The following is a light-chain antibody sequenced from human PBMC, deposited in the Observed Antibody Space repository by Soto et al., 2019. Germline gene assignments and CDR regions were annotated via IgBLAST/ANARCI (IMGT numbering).Light chain of an antibody. CDR2: GAS. CDR1: QSVSSN. V-gene: IGKV3-11*01. Sequence: EIVMTQSPATLSVSPGERATLSCRASQSVSSNLAWYQQKPGQAPRPLIYGASTRATGIPARFSGSGSGTDFTLTISSLEPEDFAVYYCQQRSDWPSFGQGTRLEI. J-gene: IGKJ5*01. CDR3: QQRSDWPS.